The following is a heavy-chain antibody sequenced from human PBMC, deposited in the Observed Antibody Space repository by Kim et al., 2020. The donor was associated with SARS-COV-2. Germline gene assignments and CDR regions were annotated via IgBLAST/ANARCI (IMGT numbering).Heavy chain of an antibody. V-gene: IGHV3-9*01. D-gene: IGHD3-3*02. CDR3: AKDTSNYSYYGMDV. Sequence: ADSVKRLFTISRDNDKNSLYLQMNSLIAEDTALYYCAKDTSNYSYYGMDVWGQGTTVTVSS. J-gene: IGHJ6*02.